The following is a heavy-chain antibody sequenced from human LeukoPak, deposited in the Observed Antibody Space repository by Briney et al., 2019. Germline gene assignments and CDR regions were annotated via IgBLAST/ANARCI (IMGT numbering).Heavy chain of an antibody. D-gene: IGHD6-19*01. Sequence: ASVKVSCKASGYTFTSYDINWVRQSTGQGLEWMGWTNPNSGNTGYAQKFQGRVTMTRNTSISTAYMELSSLRSEDTAVYYCARGGRWLPPYAYWGQGTLVTVSS. J-gene: IGHJ4*02. CDR2: TNPNSGNT. V-gene: IGHV1-8*01. CDR3: ARGGRWLPPYAY. CDR1: GYTFTSYD.